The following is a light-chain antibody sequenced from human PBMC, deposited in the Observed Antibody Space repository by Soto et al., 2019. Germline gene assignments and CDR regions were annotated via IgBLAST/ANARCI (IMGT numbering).Light chain of an antibody. CDR1: QSVLYSSNNKNH. Sequence: DIVMTQSPDSLAVSLGERATINCKSSQSVLYSSNNKNHLAWYQQKPGQPPKVVIYWASTRESGVPDRFSGSGSGTEFTLTIRSLQPDDFATYYCQQYNSYSWTFGQGTKVDIK. V-gene: IGKV4-1*01. J-gene: IGKJ1*01. CDR2: WAS. CDR3: QQYNSYSWT.